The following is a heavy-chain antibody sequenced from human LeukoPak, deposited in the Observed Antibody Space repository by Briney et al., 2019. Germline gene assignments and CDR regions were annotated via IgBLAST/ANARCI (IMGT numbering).Heavy chain of an antibody. CDR2: INPNSGGT. J-gene: IGHJ4*02. D-gene: IGHD3-22*01. V-gene: IGHV1-2*02. CDR1: GYTSTGYY. Sequence: ASVKVSCKASGYTSTGYYMHWVRQAPGQGLEWMGWINPNSGGTNYAQKFQGRVTMTRDTSISTAYMELSRLRSDDTAVYYCARHYYDSGGYNSAFDYWGQGTLVTVSS. CDR3: ARHYYDSGGYNSAFDY.